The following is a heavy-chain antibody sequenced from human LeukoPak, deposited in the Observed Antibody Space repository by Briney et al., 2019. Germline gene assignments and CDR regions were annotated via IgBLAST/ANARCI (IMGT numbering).Heavy chain of an antibody. J-gene: IGHJ4*02. V-gene: IGHV1-18*01. Sequence: GASVKVSCKASGYTFTSYGISWVRQAPGQGLEWMGWISAYNGNTNYAQKLQGRVTMTTDTSTSTAYMELRSLRSDDTAVYYCARETRVVPAAMHGYWGQGTLVTVSS. CDR3: ARETRVVPAAMHGY. D-gene: IGHD2-2*01. CDR2: ISAYNGNT. CDR1: GYTFTSYG.